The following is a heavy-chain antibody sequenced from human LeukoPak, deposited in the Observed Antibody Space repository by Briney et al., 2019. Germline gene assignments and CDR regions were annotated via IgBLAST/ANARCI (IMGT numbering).Heavy chain of an antibody. Sequence: GTSLRLSCAASGFTFRSYAMHWVRQAPGKGLEWVSVIYSGGSTYYADSVKGRFTISRDNSKNTLYLQMNSLRAEDTAVYYCARDVGGFDYWGQGTLVTVSS. J-gene: IGHJ4*02. D-gene: IGHD3-16*01. CDR1: GFTFRSYA. CDR3: ARDVGGFDY. CDR2: IYSGGST. V-gene: IGHV3-53*01.